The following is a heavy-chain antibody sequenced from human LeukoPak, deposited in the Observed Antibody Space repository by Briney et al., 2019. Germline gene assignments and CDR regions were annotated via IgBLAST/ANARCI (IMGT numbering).Heavy chain of an antibody. Sequence: SETLSLTCSVSGGSISSSSYYWGWIRQPPGKGLEWIGSIHYSGSTYYNPSLKSRVTISVDTSKNQFSLKLSSVTAADTAVYYCARHRSPRITMVRGVGYFDYWGQGTLVTVSS. J-gene: IGHJ4*02. CDR3: ARHRSPRITMVRGVGYFDY. D-gene: IGHD3-10*01. CDR1: GGSISSSSYY. V-gene: IGHV4-39*01. CDR2: IHYSGST.